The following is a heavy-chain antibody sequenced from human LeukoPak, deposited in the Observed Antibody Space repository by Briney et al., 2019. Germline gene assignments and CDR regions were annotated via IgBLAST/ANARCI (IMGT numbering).Heavy chain of an antibody. D-gene: IGHD3-16*02. Sequence: GGSLRLSCAASGFTFNSHGMHWVRQAPGKGLEWVAFIRYDGSNKYYADSVKGRFTISRDNSKNTLYLQLNSLRAEDTAVYYCAKDRYTGPSNCSDSWGQGTLVTVSS. CDR2: IRYDGSNK. CDR1: GFTFNSHG. J-gene: IGHJ4*02. V-gene: IGHV3-30*02. CDR3: AKDRYTGPSNCSDS.